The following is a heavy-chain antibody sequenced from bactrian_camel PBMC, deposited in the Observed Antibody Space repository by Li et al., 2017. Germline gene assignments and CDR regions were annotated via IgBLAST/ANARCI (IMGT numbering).Heavy chain of an antibody. J-gene: IGHJ4*01. D-gene: IGHD6*01. CDR1: GFTFVDYA. Sequence: DVQLVESGGGSVQAGGSLTLSCAASGFTFVDYAMAWVRQAPGKGLEWVSAINSGRGRTYYPDSVKGRFTISQDIAKNTVYLQMNSLKPEDTATCHCVPRAPYECYQGSWYRYQGAYWGQGTQVTVS. CDR2: INSGRGRT. V-gene: IGHV3S40*01. CDR3: VPRAPYECYQGSWYRYQGAY.